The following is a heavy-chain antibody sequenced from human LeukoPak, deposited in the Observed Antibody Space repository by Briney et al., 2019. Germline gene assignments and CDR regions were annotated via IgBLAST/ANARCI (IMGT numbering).Heavy chain of an antibody. J-gene: IGHJ4*02. D-gene: IGHD6-6*01. CDR3: ARGREAPSIAARWDYFDY. CDR2: FDPEDGET. CDR1: GYTLTELS. Sequence: ASVKVSCKVSGYTLTELSMHWVRQAPGKGLEWMGGFDPEDGETIYAQKFQGRVTMTRDTSISTAYMELSRLRSDDTAEYYCARGREAPSIAARWDYFDYWGQGTLVTVSS. V-gene: IGHV1-24*01.